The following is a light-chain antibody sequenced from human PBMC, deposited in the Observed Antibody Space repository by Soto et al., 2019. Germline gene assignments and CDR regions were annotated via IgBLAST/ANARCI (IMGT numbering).Light chain of an antibody. CDR1: KSFRGL. Sequence: GTRAVSREGIATLCCRTSKSFRGLLAWYQQKPGQAPRLLIYGASTRATGIPARFSGSGSGTEFTLTIRRLQSEDFAVYSSQQYNIWPLITGAQGTRLEIK. V-gene: IGKV3-15*01. CDR2: GAS. CDR3: QQYNIWPLIT. J-gene: IGKJ5*01.